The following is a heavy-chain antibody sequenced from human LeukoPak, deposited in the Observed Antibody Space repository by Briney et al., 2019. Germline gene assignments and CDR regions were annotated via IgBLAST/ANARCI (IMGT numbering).Heavy chain of an antibody. J-gene: IGHJ4*02. CDR1: GGSFSGYY. V-gene: IGHV4-34*01. CDR2: INHSGST. D-gene: IGHD6-19*01. Sequence: SSETLSLTCAVYGGSFSGYYWSWIRQPPGKGLEWIGEINHSGSTNYNPSLKSRVTISVDTSKNQFSLKLSSVTAADTAVYYCAGPVSGSGGWYSNYWGQGTLVTVSS. CDR3: AGPVSGSGGWYSNY.